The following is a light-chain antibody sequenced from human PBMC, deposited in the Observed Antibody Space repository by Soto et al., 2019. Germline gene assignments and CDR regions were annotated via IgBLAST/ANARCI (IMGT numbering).Light chain of an antibody. J-gene: IGLJ1*01. CDR1: SSDVGGYNY. Sequence: QSALTQPASVSGSPGQSITISCTGTSSDVGGYNYVSWYQQHPGKAPKLMIYEVSNRPSGVSNRFSGSTSCNTASLTISGLQAEDEADYYCSSYTSSSTLAYVFGTGTKVTVL. V-gene: IGLV2-14*01. CDR3: SSYTSSSTLAYV. CDR2: EVS.